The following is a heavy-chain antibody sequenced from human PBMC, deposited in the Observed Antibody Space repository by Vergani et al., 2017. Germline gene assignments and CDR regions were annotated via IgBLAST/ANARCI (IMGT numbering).Heavy chain of an antibody. V-gene: IGHV3-48*03. D-gene: IGHD4-11*01. Sequence: EVQLVESGGGLVQPGGSLRLSCAASGFTFSSYEMNWVRQAPGKGLEWVSYISRSGSTIYYADSVKGRFTISRDNAKNSLYLQMNSLRAEETAVYYWARAPGYRNSPDYWGQGTLVTVSS. CDR2: ISRSGSTI. CDR1: GFTFSSYE. J-gene: IGHJ4*02. CDR3: ARAPGYRNSPDY.